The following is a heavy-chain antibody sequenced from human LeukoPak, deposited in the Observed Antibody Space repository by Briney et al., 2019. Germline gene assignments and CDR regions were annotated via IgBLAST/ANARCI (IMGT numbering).Heavy chain of an antibody. Sequence: PSETLSLTCNVSGHSITSTYYWGWIRQPPGKGLEWIGSFSHSGNTYYNPSIKSRVTISVDTSKNHFSLNLSAVTAADTAVYYCARARKYNGNPNWIDLWGQGVLVTVSS. CDR1: GHSITSTYY. CDR3: ARARKYNGNPNWIDL. J-gene: IGHJ5*02. D-gene: IGHD4-23*01. V-gene: IGHV4-38-2*02. CDR2: FSHSGNT.